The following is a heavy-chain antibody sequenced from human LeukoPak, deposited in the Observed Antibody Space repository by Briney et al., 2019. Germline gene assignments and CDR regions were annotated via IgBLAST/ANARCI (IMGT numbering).Heavy chain of an antibody. CDR1: GFTFSSYW. D-gene: IGHD4-23*01. J-gene: IGHJ4*02. CDR2: IKQDGSEK. Sequence: GGSLRLSCAASGFTFSSYWMSWVRQAPGKGLGWVANIKQDGSEKYYVDSVKGRFTISRDNAKNSLYLQMNSLRAEDTAVYYCAREDYGGNSGNFDYWGQGTLVTVSS. V-gene: IGHV3-7*01. CDR3: AREDYGGNSGNFDY.